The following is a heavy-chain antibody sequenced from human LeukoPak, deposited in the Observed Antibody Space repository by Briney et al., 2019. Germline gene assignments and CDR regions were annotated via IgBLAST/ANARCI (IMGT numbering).Heavy chain of an antibody. CDR3: ARDFVGDQDY. J-gene: IGHJ4*02. D-gene: IGHD2-21*01. V-gene: IGHV3-74*01. CDR1: GFSVNNYW. CDR2: INIDGSIT. Sequence: GGSLRLSCAASGFSVNNYWMHWVRQAPGKGLVWVSRINIDGSITNYADSVKGRFTISRGNAKNTLDLQMNSLRPEDTAVYYCARDFVGDQDYWGQGTLVTVSS.